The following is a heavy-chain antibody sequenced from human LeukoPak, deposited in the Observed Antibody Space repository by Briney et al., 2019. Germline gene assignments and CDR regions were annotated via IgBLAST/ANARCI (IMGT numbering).Heavy chain of an antibody. V-gene: IGHV4-61*01. CDR3: ARGQDDRSGTFDY. Sequence: SETLSLTCTVSGDSVSSGNYYLSWIRQPPGKGLDWITYMSPSGTTKYNPSLKSRVTTSVDTSRTQFSLKLSSVTAADTAVYYCARGQDDRSGTFDYWGQGILVTVSS. CDR1: GDSVSSGNYY. D-gene: IGHD3-22*01. J-gene: IGHJ4*02. CDR2: MSPSGTT.